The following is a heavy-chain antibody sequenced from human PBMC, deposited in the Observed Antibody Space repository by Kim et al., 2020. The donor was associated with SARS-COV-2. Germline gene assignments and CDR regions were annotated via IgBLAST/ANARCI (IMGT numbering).Heavy chain of an antibody. CDR2: ISYDGGSE. D-gene: IGHD2-21*02. V-gene: IGHV3-30*04. J-gene: IGHJ4*02. Sequence: GGSLRLSCVVSGFTFSSYAMHWVRQAPGKGLEWVAMISYDGGSEHYADSVKGRFTISRDNSKNTLYLQMNSLGGEDAAVYFCARGCGGYCYSPPRDYWGQGILVTVSS. CDR1: GFTFSSYA. CDR3: ARGCGGYCYSPPRDY.